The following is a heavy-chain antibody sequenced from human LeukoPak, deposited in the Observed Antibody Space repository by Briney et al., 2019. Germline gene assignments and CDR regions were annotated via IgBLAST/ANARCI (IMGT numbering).Heavy chain of an antibody. V-gene: IGHV3-43*01. Sequence: GGSLRLSCAASGFTFDDYTMHWVRQAPGKGLEWVSLISWDGGSTYYADSVKGRFTISRDNAKNSLYLQMNSLRAEDTAVYYCARDGSIAVKNWFDPWGQGTLVTVSS. D-gene: IGHD6-19*01. CDR1: GFTFDDYT. CDR3: ARDGSIAVKNWFDP. CDR2: ISWDGGST. J-gene: IGHJ5*02.